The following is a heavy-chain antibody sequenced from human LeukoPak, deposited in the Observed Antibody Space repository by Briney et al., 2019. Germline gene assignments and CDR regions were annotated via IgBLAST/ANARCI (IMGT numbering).Heavy chain of an antibody. CDR3: VRVGRGFGEFVYYYYYYMDV. Sequence: GSLRLSCAASGFTFDDYGMGWVRQVPGKGLEWVSGINWNGGSTGYADSVKGRFTISRDNAKNSLYLQMNSLSAEDTAVYYCVRVGRGFGEFVYYYYYYMDVWGKGTTVTVSS. CDR1: GFTFDDYG. V-gene: IGHV3-20*04. J-gene: IGHJ6*03. D-gene: IGHD3-10*01. CDR2: INWNGGST.